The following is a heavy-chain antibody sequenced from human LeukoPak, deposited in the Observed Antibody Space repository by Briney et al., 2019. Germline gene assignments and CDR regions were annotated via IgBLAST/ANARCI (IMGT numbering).Heavy chain of an antibody. CDR3: ARGGPDYSNYNLIFY. CDR1: GFIFSLYC. V-gene: IGHV3-74*01. J-gene: IGHJ4*02. CDR2: ICPDGTGI. Sequence: GGPLRLSCAASGFIFSLYCMHWVRQAPGKGPMWVSRICPDGTGISYADSVKARFTTSRDNAKNTVYLQMNGLRAEDTAVYYCARGGPDYSNYNLIFYWGRGALVTVSS. D-gene: IGHD4-11*01.